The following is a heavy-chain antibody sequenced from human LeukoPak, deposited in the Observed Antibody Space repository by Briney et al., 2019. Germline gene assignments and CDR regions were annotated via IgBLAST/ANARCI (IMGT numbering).Heavy chain of an antibody. CDR2: IYPGDSDT. CDR1: GYSFTSYW. D-gene: IGHD2-15*01. Sequence: GESLKISCEGSGYSFTSYWIGWVRQMPGKGLEWMGIIYPGDSDTRYSPSFQGQVTISADKSISTTYLQWSSLKASDTAMYYCARPSLRIGGGGAFDIWGQGTMVTVSS. J-gene: IGHJ3*02. CDR3: ARPSLRIGGGGAFDI. V-gene: IGHV5-51*01.